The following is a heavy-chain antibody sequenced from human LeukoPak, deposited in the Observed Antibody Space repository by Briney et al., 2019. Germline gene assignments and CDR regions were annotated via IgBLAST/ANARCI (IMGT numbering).Heavy chain of an antibody. CDR2: ISYDGSNK. CDR3: AKAPPPYCSGGSCFDAFDI. D-gene: IGHD2-15*01. CDR1: GFTFSSYG. J-gene: IGHJ3*02. Sequence: GGSLRLSCAASGFTFSSYGMHWVRQAPGKGLEWVAVISYDGSNKYYADSVKGRFTISRDNSKNTLYLQMNSLKADDTAVYYCAKAPPPYCSGGSCFDAFDIWGQGTMVTVSS. V-gene: IGHV3-30*12.